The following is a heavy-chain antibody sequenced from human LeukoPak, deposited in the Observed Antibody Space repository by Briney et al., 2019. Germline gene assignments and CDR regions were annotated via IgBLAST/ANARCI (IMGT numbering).Heavy chain of an antibody. V-gene: IGHV3-33*01. CDR1: GFTLSSYG. CDR3: ARVVRIGAFDI. CDR2: KWDDGSNK. Sequence: GGSLRLSCAASGFTLSSYGMHWVRQAPGKGLEWVAVKWDDGSNKYYAESVKGRFTISRDNSKNTLYPQMNSLRAEDTAVYYCARVVRIGAFDIWGQGTMVTVSS. J-gene: IGHJ3*02. D-gene: IGHD1-14*01.